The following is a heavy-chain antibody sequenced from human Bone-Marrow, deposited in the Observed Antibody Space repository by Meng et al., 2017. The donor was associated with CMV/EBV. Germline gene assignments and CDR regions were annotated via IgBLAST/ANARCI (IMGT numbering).Heavy chain of an antibody. J-gene: IGHJ6*02. D-gene: IGHD2-2*02. CDR2: VNNDGSST. Sequence: GGSLRLSCAASGFRFTTYWMFWVRQAPGKGLVWVSYVNNDGSSTNYADSVKVRFTISRDNARSTVYLQMNSLRDEDTAVYYCAKGYPNYYYGMDVWGQGTTVTVSS. CDR3: AKGYPNYYYGMDV. CDR1: GFRFTTYW. V-gene: IGHV3-74*01.